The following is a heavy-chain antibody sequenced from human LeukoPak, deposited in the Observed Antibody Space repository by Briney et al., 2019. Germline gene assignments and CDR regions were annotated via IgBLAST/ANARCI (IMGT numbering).Heavy chain of an antibody. CDR2: IYYSGST. J-gene: IGHJ6*02. V-gene: IGHV4-59*01. D-gene: IGHD1-1*01. CDR3: AREGTMAGFAMDV. CDR1: GGSISSYY. Sequence: SETLSLTCTVSGGSISSYYWSWIRQPPGKGLEWIGYIYYSGSTNYNPSLKSRVTISVDTSKNQVSLKLNSVTAADTAVYYCAREGTMAGFAMDVWGQGTTVTVSS.